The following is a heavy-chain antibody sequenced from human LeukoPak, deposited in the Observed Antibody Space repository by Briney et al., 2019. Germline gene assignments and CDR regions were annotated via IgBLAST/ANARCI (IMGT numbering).Heavy chain of an antibody. V-gene: IGHV4-30-2*01. J-gene: IGHJ5*02. CDR3: ARELWFVNAPGSWFDP. Sequence: SKTLSLTCAVSGDSISSGDYSWSWIRQPSGKGLEWIGYIFHSGNSYYNPSLKSRVTISVDKSKNQFSLRLTSVTAADTAVYYCARELWFVNAPGSWFDPWGQGTLVTVSS. CDR2: IFHSGNS. D-gene: IGHD3-10*01. CDR1: GDSISSGDYS.